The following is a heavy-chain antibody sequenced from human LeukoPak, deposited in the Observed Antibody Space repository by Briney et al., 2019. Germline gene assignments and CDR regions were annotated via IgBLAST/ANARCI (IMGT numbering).Heavy chain of an antibody. CDR3: ATWFGELLSDYFDY. CDR1: GFTFSSYA. J-gene: IGHJ4*02. D-gene: IGHD3-10*01. V-gene: IGHV3-53*01. Sequence: PGGSLRLSCAASGFTFSSYAMSWVRQAPGKGLEWVSVIYSGGSTYYADSVKGRFTISRDNSKNTLYLQMNSLRAEDTAVYYCATWFGELLSDYFDYWGQGTLVTVSS. CDR2: IYSGGST.